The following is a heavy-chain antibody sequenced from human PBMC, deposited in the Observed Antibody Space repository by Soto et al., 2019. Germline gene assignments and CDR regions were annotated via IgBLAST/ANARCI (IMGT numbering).Heavy chain of an antibody. V-gene: IGHV1-18*01. D-gene: IGHD1-26*01. CDR3: ARISLGPAPTDAFDI. CDR2: LSTYREDR. CDR1: GYTFTKFG. Sequence: QVQLVQSGAEVKKPGASVKVSCKASGYTFTKFGISWVRQAPGQGLEWLGWLSTYREDRNYAQRVQDRVSMTTDTSSSTAYMELRTLISDDTAVSYCARISLGPAPTDAFDIWGQGTMVTVSS. J-gene: IGHJ3*02.